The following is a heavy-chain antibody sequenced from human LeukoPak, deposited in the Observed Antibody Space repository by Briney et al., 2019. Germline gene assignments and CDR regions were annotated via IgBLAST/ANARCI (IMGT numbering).Heavy chain of an antibody. CDR3: AKGSCSSTSCHFDY. D-gene: IGHD2-2*01. J-gene: IGHJ4*02. CDR2: ISWNSGSI. CDR1: GLTFDDYA. Sequence: GGSLRLSCAASGLTFDDYAMHWVRQVPGKGLEWVLGISWNSGSIDYADSVKGRFTISRDNAKNSLHLQMDSLRTEDTAFYYCAKGSCSSTSCHFDYWGQGTLVTVSS. V-gene: IGHV3-9*01.